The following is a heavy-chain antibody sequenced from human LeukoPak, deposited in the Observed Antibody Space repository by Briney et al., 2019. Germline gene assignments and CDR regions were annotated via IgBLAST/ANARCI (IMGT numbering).Heavy chain of an antibody. CDR3: ARDLGNSFGYENVFNY. CDR1: GLTFSSHA. CDR2: ISRSADNT. D-gene: IGHD5-18*01. J-gene: IGHJ4*02. Sequence: GGSLRLSCAASGLTFSSHAMNWVRQAPGKGLEWVSGISRSADNTCYTDSVKGRFTISRDNSKNTLYLQMSSLRAEDTAVYYCARDLGNSFGYENVFNYWGQGTLVTVSS. V-gene: IGHV3-23*01.